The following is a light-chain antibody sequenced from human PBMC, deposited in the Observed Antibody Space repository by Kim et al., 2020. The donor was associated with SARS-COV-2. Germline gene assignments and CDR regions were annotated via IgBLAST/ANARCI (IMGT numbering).Light chain of an antibody. CDR1: NSNIRMNT. V-gene: IGLV1-44*01. Sequence: GQGVTLSCSGTNSNIRMNTVNWYRQFPGMAPELLIHTNFQRPSGVPARFSGSKSGTSGSLAISGLQSEDEAIYYCSAWDDGLGGPVFGGGTQLTVL. CDR3: SAWDDGLGGPV. J-gene: IGLJ7*01. CDR2: TNF.